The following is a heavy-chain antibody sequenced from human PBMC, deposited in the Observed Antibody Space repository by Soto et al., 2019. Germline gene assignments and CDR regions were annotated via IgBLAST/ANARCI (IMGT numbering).Heavy chain of an antibody. D-gene: IGHD3-10*01. CDR1: GGSIRSDGYY. CDR3: ARDGLSGGDACDI. J-gene: IGHJ3*02. CDR2: MNYRGIT. V-gene: IGHV4-31*03. Sequence: QVQLQESGPGLLKPSQTLSLTCTVSGGSIRSDGYYWSWIRQRPGKGLERIGYMNYRGITYYNPSRKSRLTISEDTAKIHFSLNLTSVTAADTAVYYCARDGLSGGDACDIWGQGTMVVVSS.